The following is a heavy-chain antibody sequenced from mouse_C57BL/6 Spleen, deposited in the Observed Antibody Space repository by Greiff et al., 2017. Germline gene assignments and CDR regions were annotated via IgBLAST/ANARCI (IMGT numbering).Heavy chain of an antibody. V-gene: IGHV1-80*01. D-gene: IGHD1-1*01. CDR1: GYAFSSYW. CDR2: IYPGDGDT. CDR3: ARVDYYGSSLFDY. Sequence: QVQLQQSGAELVKPGASVKISCKASGYAFSSYWMNWVKQRPGKGLEWIGQIYPGDGDTNYNGKFKGKATLTADKSSSTAYMQLSSLTSEDSAVYFCARVDYYGSSLFDYWGQGTTRTVSS. J-gene: IGHJ2*01.